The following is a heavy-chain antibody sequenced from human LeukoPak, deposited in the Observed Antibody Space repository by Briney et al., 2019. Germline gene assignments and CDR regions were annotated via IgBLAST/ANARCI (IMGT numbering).Heavy chain of an antibody. J-gene: IGHJ4*02. CDR2: ISGSGGST. CDR1: GGSISTSSYY. CDR3: AKGGRGSYYYLFDY. D-gene: IGHD1-26*01. Sequence: PSETLSLTCTVSGGSISTSSYYWGWIRQPPGKGLEWVSAISGSGGSTYYADSVKGRFTISRDNSKNTLYPQMNSLRAEDTAVYYCAKGGRGSYYYLFDYWGQGTLVTVSS. V-gene: IGHV3-23*01.